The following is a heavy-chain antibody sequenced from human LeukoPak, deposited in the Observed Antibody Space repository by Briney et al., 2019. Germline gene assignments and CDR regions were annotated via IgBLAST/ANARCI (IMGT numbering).Heavy chain of an antibody. CDR3: AKDVMVRGVTRYFGY. CDR1: GFTFSSYG. Sequence: GGSLRLSCAASGFTFSSYGMHWVRQAPGKGLEWVAFTRDDGSDSYYADSVKGRFTISRDNSKNTLYLQMNSLRAEDTAVYYCAKDVMVRGVTRYFGYWGQGTLVTVSS. V-gene: IGHV3-30*02. D-gene: IGHD3-10*01. J-gene: IGHJ4*02. CDR2: TRDDGSDS.